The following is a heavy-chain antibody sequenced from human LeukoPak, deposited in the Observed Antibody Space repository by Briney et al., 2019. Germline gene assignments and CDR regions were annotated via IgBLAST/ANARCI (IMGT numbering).Heavy chain of an antibody. CDR3: ASAPAEGVGFDP. V-gene: IGHV4-59*08. J-gene: IGHJ5*02. Sequence: KPSETLSLTCTVSGGSISTYYWSWIRQPPGKGLEWIGNVYYSGSTNYNPSLKSRVTISVDASKNQFSLRLTSVTATDTAVYYCASAPAEGVGFDPWGQGILVTVPS. D-gene: IGHD3-16*01. CDR2: VYYSGST. CDR1: GGSISTYY.